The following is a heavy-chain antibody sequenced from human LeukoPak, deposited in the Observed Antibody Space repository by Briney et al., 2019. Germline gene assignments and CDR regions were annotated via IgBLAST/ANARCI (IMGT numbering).Heavy chain of an antibody. V-gene: IGHV1-18*01. D-gene: IGHD3-22*01. Sequence: ASVKVSCKASGYTFTSYGISWVRQAPGQGLEWMGWISAYNGNTNYAQKFQGRVTMTEDTSTDTAYMELSSLRSEDTAVYYCATGKESTWYYDSSGYHHALPTDYDAFDIWGQGTMVTVSS. J-gene: IGHJ3*02. CDR1: GYTFTSYG. CDR3: ATGKESTWYYDSSGYHHALPTDYDAFDI. CDR2: ISAYNGNT.